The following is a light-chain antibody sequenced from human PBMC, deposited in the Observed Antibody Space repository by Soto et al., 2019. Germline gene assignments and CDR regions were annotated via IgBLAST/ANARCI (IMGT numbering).Light chain of an antibody. Sequence: DIKMTQSPSSLSAVVGYRVTITFRASRGIGDWLAWFQQKPGKAPQFLIQTASNLQSGVPSRFSGSGSGTEFILSINSLQPEDIATYYCLQVSSFPRTFGQGTKVDIK. V-gene: IGKV1-12*01. CDR3: LQVSSFPRT. J-gene: IGKJ1*01. CDR2: TAS. CDR1: RGIGDW.